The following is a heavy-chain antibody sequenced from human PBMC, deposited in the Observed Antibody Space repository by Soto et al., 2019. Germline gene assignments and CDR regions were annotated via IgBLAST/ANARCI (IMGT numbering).Heavy chain of an antibody. V-gene: IGHV4-39*01. CDR3: ARLAYSSGWSYYYYYYMDV. CDR1: DGSISSSSYY. Sequence: SETLSLTCTVSDGSISSSSYYWGWIRQPPGKGLEWIGSIYYSGSTYYNPSLKSRVTISVDTSKNQFSLKLSSVTAADTAVYYCARLAYSSGWSYYYYYYMDVWGKGTTVTVSS. CDR2: IYYSGST. D-gene: IGHD6-19*01. J-gene: IGHJ6*03.